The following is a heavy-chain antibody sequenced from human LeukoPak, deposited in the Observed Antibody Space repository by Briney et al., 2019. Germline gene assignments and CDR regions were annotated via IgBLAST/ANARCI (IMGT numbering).Heavy chain of an antibody. V-gene: IGHV1-69*05. Sequence: SVKVSCEASGGTFSSYAISWVRQAPGQGLEWMGGIIPIFGTANYAQKFQGRVTITTDESTSTAYMELSSLRSEDTAVYYCARYPYSYGTYYFDYWGQGALVTVSS. J-gene: IGHJ4*02. CDR1: GGTFSSYA. CDR2: IIPIFGTA. D-gene: IGHD5-18*01. CDR3: ARYPYSYGTYYFDY.